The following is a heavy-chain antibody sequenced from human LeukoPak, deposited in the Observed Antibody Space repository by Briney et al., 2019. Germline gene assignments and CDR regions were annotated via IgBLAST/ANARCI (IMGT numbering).Heavy chain of an antibody. CDR2: INSDGTSI. V-gene: IGHV3-74*01. J-gene: IGHJ4*02. CDR1: GFTFSRYW. D-gene: IGHD4-17*01. CDR3: ASNTETTFNY. Sequence: GGSLRLSCAASGFTFSRYWMHWVRHAPGKGPEWVSRINSDGTSISYAGSVKGRFTISRDNAKNTLYLQMNSLRVEDTAVYYCASNTETTFNYWGQGTLVTVSS.